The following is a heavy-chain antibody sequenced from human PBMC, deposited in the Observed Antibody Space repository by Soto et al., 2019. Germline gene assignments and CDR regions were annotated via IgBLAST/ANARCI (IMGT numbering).Heavy chain of an antibody. CDR3: ATYSSSWSLFFDY. V-gene: IGHV3-21*01. J-gene: IGHJ4*02. D-gene: IGHD6-13*01. Sequence: GGSLRLSCAASGFTFSSYSMNWVRQAPGKGLEWVSSISSSSSYIYYADSVKGRFTISRDNAKNSLYLQMNSLRAEDTAVYYCATYSSSWSLFFDYRGQGTLGTVSS. CDR1: GFTFSSYS. CDR2: ISSSSSYI.